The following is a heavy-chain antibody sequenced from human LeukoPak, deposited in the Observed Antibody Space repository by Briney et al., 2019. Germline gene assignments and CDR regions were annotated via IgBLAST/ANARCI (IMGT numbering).Heavy chain of an antibody. D-gene: IGHD2/OR15-2a*01. Sequence: GGSLRLSCTASGFTFSTSSMNWVRQAPGKGLEWVSYISYSSDNIQYADSVRGRFTSSRDNADDSLYLQMNSLRAEDTAVYYCTRDFWGVGYCDNTYCGWGQGTLVTVSS. V-gene: IGHV3-48*04. CDR3: TRDFWGVGYCDNTYCG. CDR2: ISYSSDNI. CDR1: GFTFSTSS. J-gene: IGHJ1*01.